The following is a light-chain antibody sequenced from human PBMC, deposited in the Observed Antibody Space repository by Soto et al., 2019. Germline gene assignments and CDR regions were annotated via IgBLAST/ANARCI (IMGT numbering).Light chain of an antibody. Sequence: QSLVAQPASVSGSPGQSVTISCTGTSSDVGGYNYVSWYQQHPGKAPKLMIYEVSNRPSGVSNRFSGSKSGNTASLTISGLQAEDEADYYCSSYTSSSTYVVGTGTKVTVL. J-gene: IGLJ1*01. CDR3: SSYTSSSTYV. CDR2: EVS. CDR1: SSDVGGYNY. V-gene: IGLV2-14*01.